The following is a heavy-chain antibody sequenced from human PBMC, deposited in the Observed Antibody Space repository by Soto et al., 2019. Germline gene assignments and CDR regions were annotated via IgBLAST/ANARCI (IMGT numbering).Heavy chain of an antibody. Sequence: GGSLRLSCAASGFTFSSYGMHWVRQAPGKGLEWVAVIWYDGSNKYYADSVKGRFTISRDNSKNTLYLQMNSLRAEDTAVYYCARDTTTVTSNYYYYYMDVWGKGTTVTVSS. D-gene: IGHD4-17*01. V-gene: IGHV3-33*01. CDR2: IWYDGSNK. CDR1: GFTFSSYG. J-gene: IGHJ6*03. CDR3: ARDTTTVTSNYYYYYMDV.